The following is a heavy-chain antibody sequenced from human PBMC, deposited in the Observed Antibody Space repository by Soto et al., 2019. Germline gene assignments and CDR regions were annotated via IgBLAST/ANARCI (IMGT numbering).Heavy chain of an antibody. V-gene: IGHV4-4*07. CDR3: VRDGTKTLRDWFDT. J-gene: IGHJ5*02. D-gene: IGHD1-1*01. CDR2: IYATGTT. CDR1: GASISGFY. Sequence: PSETLSLTCTVSGASISGFYLSWIRKSAGKGLEWIGRIYATGTTDYNPSLKSRVMISVETSRKQFSLKLRSVTAADPAVDYCVRDGTKTLRDWFDTWGQGISVTVS.